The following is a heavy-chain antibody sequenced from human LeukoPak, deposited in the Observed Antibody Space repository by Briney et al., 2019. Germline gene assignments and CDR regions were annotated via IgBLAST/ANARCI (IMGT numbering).Heavy chain of an antibody. Sequence: GECLKISCTASGYDFANSWIGWVRQMPGKGLEWMGIIYPRDSDTIYSPSFQGQVTISADKSIRTAYLQWSSLTASDTAMYYCARGERAMATRKAGFDYWGQGTQVTVSS. J-gene: IGHJ4*02. CDR1: GYDFANSW. CDR2: IYPRDSDT. CDR3: ARGERAMATRKAGFDY. D-gene: IGHD5-24*01. V-gene: IGHV5-51*01.